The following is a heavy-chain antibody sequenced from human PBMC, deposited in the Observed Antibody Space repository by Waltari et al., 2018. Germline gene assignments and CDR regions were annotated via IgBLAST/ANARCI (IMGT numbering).Heavy chain of an antibody. J-gene: IGHJ5*02. CDR1: GFTFDIYA. Sequence: EVQLLESGGGSAQPGESLRLSCAASGFTFDIYAMSWVRQAPGKGLEWVSSFRGRGGDTYYADSVKGRFTVSRDNSKNKVYLQMNNLRAEDTAVYYCTKDLTTAPGNVNWFHPWGQGTLVTVSS. V-gene: IGHV3-23*01. D-gene: IGHD1-1*01. CDR2: FRGRGGDT. CDR3: TKDLTTAPGNVNWFHP.